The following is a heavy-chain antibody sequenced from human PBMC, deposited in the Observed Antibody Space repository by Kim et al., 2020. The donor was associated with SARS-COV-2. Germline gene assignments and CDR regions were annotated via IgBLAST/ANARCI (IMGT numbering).Heavy chain of an antibody. CDR3: ARDDDMYYYDSSGYYNY. J-gene: IGHJ4*02. CDR2: ISAYNGNT. V-gene: IGHV1-18*01. D-gene: IGHD3-22*01. CDR1: GYTFTSYG. Sequence: ASVKVSCKASGYTFTSYGISWVRQAPGQGLEWMGWISAYNGNTNYAQKLQGRVTMTTDTSTSTAYMELRSLRSDDTAVYYCARDDDMYYYDSSGYYNYWGQGTLVTVSS.